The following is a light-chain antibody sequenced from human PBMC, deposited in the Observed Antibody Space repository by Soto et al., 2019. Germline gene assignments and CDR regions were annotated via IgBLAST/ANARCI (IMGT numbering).Light chain of an antibody. J-gene: IGKJ3*01. V-gene: IGKV3-11*01. CDR2: DAS. CDR3: PQRSNWPRAFT. CDR1: QSVSSY. Sequence: EIVLTQSPATLSLSPGERATLSCRASQSVSSYLAWYQQKPGQAPRLLIYDASNRATGIPARFSGSGSGTDFTLTISSLAPEDFAVSYCPQRSNWPRAFTFGPRTKVDIK.